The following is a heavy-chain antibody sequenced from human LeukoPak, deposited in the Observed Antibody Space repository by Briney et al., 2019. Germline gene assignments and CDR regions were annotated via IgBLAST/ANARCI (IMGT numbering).Heavy chain of an antibody. Sequence: LTGGSLRLSCGVSGFTFSHFAMSWVRQAPGKGLQWVSTISGSGNKTYDADFVKGRFTISRDNSKNTLYLQMTGLRAEDTAVYYCAKLKRVGIAPFDDWGQGTLVTVSS. CDR1: GFTFSHFA. CDR2: ISGSGNKT. V-gene: IGHV3-23*01. D-gene: IGHD3-10*01. J-gene: IGHJ4*02. CDR3: AKLKRVGIAPFDD.